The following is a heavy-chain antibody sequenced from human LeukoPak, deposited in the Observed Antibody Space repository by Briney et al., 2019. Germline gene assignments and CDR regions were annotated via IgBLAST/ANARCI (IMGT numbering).Heavy chain of an antibody. CDR1: GFTFSSYS. Sequence: GGSLRLSCVASGFTFSSYSMNWVRQAPGKGLEWVSSISSSSYIFYADSVKGRFTISRDNSKNSLYLQMNSLRAEDTAVYYCARDRVVPAASPYYFDYWGQGVLVTVSS. J-gene: IGHJ4*02. CDR3: ARDRVVPAASPYYFDY. CDR2: ISSSSYI. V-gene: IGHV3-21*01. D-gene: IGHD2-2*01.